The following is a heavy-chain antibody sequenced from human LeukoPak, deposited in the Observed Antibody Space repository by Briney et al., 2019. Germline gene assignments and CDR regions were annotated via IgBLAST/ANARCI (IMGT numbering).Heavy chain of an antibody. CDR1: GYTFTSYD. Sequence: GASVKVSCKASGYTFTSYDINWVRQATGQGLEWMGWMNPNSGNTGYAQKFQGRVTMTRNTSISTAYMELSSLRSEDTAVYYCARVKEDSSGYYVGDDYWGQGTLVTVSS. J-gene: IGHJ4*02. CDR3: ARVKEDSSGYYVGDDY. D-gene: IGHD3-22*01. CDR2: MNPNSGNT. V-gene: IGHV1-8*01.